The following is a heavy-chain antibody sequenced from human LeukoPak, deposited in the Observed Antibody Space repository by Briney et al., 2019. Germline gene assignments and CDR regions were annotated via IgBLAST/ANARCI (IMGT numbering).Heavy chain of an antibody. CDR3: ARECIDGYYESSGYDL. CDR1: GFSLSGYW. D-gene: IGHD3-22*01. V-gene: IGHV3-7*01. CDR2: IKDDGSRK. Sequence: GGSLRLSCAASGFSLSGYWMTWVRQAPGKGLEWVANIKDDGSRKHDVDSARGRLTISRDNAKNSLYLDMNSLRAEDTAVYYCARECIDGYYESSGYDLWGQGTLVTVSS. J-gene: IGHJ4*02.